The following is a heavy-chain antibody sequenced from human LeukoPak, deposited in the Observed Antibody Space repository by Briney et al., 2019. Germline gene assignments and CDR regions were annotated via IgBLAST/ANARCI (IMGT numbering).Heavy chain of an antibody. Sequence: TGRSLRLSCAASGFTFSSYGMHWVRQAPGKGLEWVAVIWYDGSNKYYADPVKGRFTISRDNSKNTLYLQMNSLRAEDTAVYYCARGIAAAGTPYYFDYWGQGTLVTVSS. J-gene: IGHJ4*02. CDR1: GFTFSSYG. V-gene: IGHV3-33*01. D-gene: IGHD6-13*01. CDR2: IWYDGSNK. CDR3: ARGIAAAGTPYYFDY.